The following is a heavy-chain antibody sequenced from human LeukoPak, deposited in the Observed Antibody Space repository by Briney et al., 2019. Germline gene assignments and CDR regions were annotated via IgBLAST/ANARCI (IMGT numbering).Heavy chain of an antibody. CDR3: AREGGGYYENWFDP. CDR1: GDSISSGIYY. D-gene: IGHD1-26*01. CDR2: IYLNGNS. Sequence: KPSQTLSLTCSVSGDSISSGIYYWSWIRQPAGKGLEWIGRIYLNGNSNHNPSLKSRVSLSIDTSKNQFSLKVTSVTAADTGIYYCAREGGGYYENWFDPWGQGTLVTVSS. J-gene: IGHJ5*02. V-gene: IGHV4-61*02.